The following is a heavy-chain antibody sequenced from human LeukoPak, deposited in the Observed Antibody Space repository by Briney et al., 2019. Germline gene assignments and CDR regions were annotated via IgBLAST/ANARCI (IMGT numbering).Heavy chain of an antibody. CDR3: TRSWGWWSLDY. J-gene: IGHJ4*02. D-gene: IGHD2-8*02. CDR2: ISHAGRS. V-gene: IGHV4-4*02. Sequence: SETLSLTCTVSGVSISSSHWWNWVRQAPGKGLDWVGEISHAGRSKYNPSLKNRVTISKDNSKNQFSLTLKPVTAADTATYYCTRSWGWWSLDYWGLGALVIVSS. CDR1: GVSISSSHW.